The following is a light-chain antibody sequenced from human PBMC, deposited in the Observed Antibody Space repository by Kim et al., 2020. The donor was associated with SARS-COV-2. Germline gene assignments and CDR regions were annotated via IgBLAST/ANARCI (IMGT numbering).Light chain of an antibody. J-gene: IGKJ2*03. CDR2: CAS. CDR1: QSVSSSY. Sequence: EIVLTQSPGTLSLSPGERATLSCRASQSVSSSYLAWYQQKPGQAPRLLIYCASSRATGIPDRFSGSGSGTDFTLTISRLEPEDFAVYYCQQYGISPPYSFGQGTKLEI. CDR3: QQYGISPPYS. V-gene: IGKV3-20*01.